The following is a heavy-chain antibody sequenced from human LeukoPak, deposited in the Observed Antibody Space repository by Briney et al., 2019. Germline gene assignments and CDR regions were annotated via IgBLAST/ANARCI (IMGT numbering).Heavy chain of an antibody. Sequence: ASVKVSCKASGYTFTSYGISWVRQAPGQGLDWMGWISAYNGNTNYAQNLQGRVTMNTDTSTSTAYMELRSLRSDDTAVYYCARNSSGWYDPNYFDYWGQGTLVTVSS. CDR1: GYTFTSYG. D-gene: IGHD6-19*01. V-gene: IGHV1-18*01. CDR3: ARNSSGWYDPNYFDY. CDR2: ISAYNGNT. J-gene: IGHJ4*02.